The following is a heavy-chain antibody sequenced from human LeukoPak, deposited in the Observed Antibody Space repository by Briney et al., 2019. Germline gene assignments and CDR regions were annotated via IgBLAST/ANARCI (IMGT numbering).Heavy chain of an antibody. J-gene: IGHJ4*02. CDR2: ISRTGNSI. D-gene: IGHD6-13*01. V-gene: IGHV3-48*03. CDR3: ARGPYSSNWYVDY. CDR1: GFTLSSYE. Sequence: GGSLRLSCAASGFTLSSYEMNWVGLAPGKGLEWISYISRTGNSIYYADSGKGRFTISRDSAKNSLYLQMNSLRAEDTAVYYCARGPYSSNWYVDYWGQGTLVTVAS.